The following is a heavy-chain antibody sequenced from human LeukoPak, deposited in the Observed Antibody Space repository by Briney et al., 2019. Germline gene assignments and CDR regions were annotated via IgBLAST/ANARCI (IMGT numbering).Heavy chain of an antibody. CDR3: AKVVQYTASTGTGLDY. J-gene: IGHJ4*02. V-gene: IGHV3-33*06. Sequence: GGSLRLSYVASGFTFSNYGMHWVRQAPGKGLDWVAVIWYDGSYKYYADSVKGRFTISRENPKNTLYLQMDSLRAEDTAIYYCAKVVQYTASTGTGLDYWGQGTLVTVSS. CDR2: IWYDGSYK. D-gene: IGHD1-1*01. CDR1: GFTFSNYG.